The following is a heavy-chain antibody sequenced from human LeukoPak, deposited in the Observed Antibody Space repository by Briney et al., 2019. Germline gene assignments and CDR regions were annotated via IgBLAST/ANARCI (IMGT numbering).Heavy chain of an antibody. J-gene: IGHJ6*03. CDR2: ISSSSSTL. CDR3: ARGGRRYDYYYHMDV. V-gene: IGHV3-48*02. CDR1: GFTFSSYS. Sequence: PGGSLRLSCAASGFTFSSYSMNWVRQAPGKGLEWISYISSSSSTLYYADSVKGRFTISRDNAKNSLYLQMSSLRDEDTAMYYCARGGRRYDYYYHMDVWGKGTTVTVSS.